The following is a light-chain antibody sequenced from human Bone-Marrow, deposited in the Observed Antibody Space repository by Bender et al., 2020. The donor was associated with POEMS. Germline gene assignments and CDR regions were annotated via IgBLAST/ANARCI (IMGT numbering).Light chain of an antibody. CDR3: CSYSTSSTPII. Sequence: QSALTQPASVSGSPGQSITISCTGTSSDVGGYKYVSWYQQHPDRAPKLMIYEVSNRPSGVSNRFSGSKSGNTASLTISGLQAEDEADYYCCSYSTSSTPIIFGGGTKVTIL. CDR1: SSDVGGYKY. V-gene: IGLV2-14*01. CDR2: EVS. J-gene: IGLJ2*01.